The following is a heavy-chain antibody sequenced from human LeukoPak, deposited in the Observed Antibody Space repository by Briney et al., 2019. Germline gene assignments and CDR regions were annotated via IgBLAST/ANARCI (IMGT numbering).Heavy chain of an antibody. J-gene: IGHJ3*02. CDR1: GFTFSDYY. D-gene: IGHD4-17*01. CDR3: ARDRDAYGDYGGAFDI. Sequence: GGSLILSCAASGFTFSDYYMSWIRQAPGKGLEWVSYISSSSSYTNYADSVKGRFTISRDNAKNSLYLQMNSLRAEDTAVYYCARDRDAYGDYGGAFDIWGQGTMVTVSS. V-gene: IGHV3-11*05. CDR2: ISSSSSYT.